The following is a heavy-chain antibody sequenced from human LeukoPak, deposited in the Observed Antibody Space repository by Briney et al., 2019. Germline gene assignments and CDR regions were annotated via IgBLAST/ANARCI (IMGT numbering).Heavy chain of an antibody. V-gene: IGHV3-48*03. D-gene: IGHD4-17*01. CDR2: ITGSGSTI. CDR3: ASEGYGDNHYYYALDV. J-gene: IGHJ6*02. Sequence: GGSLRLTCTASGFTLSSYDMNWVRQAPGKGLEWVSYITGSGSTIYYADSVRGRFTISRDNAKNSLYLQMNSLRAEDTAVYYCASEGYGDNHYYYALDVWGQGTTATVSS. CDR1: GFTLSSYD.